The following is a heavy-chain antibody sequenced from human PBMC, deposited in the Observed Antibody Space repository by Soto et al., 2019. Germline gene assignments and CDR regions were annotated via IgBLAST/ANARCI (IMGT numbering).Heavy chain of an antibody. V-gene: IGHV3-30*18. D-gene: IGHD6-19*01. Sequence: VQLVESGGGVVQPGRSLRLSCAASGFTFSSYGMHWVRQAPGKGLEWVAVISYDGSNKYYADSVKGRFTISRDNSKNTLYLQMNSLRAEDTAVYYCAKDQGSGYNWFDPWGQGTLVTVSS. J-gene: IGHJ5*02. CDR2: ISYDGSNK. CDR1: GFTFSSYG. CDR3: AKDQGSGYNWFDP.